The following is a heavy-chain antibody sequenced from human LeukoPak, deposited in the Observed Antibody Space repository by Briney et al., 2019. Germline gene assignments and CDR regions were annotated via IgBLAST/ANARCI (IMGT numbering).Heavy chain of an antibody. CDR3: ASDILTGLDAFDI. J-gene: IGHJ3*02. Sequence: PGGSLRLSCAASGFTFSSYGMHWVRQAPGKGLEWVAVIWYDGSNKYYADSVKGRFTISRDNSKNTLYLQMNSLRAEDTAVYYCASDILTGLDAFDICGQGTMVTVSS. CDR2: IWYDGSNK. CDR1: GFTFSSYG. D-gene: IGHD3-9*01. V-gene: IGHV3-33*01.